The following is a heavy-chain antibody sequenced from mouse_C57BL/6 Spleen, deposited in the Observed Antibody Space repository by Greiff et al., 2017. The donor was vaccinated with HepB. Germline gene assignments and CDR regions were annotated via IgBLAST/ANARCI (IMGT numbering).Heavy chain of an antibody. J-gene: IGHJ1*03. V-gene: IGHV5-6*02. CDR1: GFTFSSYG. D-gene: IGHD1-1*01. CDR2: ISSGGSYT. CDR3: ARPFTYYGSSYWYFDV. Sequence: DVMLVESGGDLVKPGGSLKLSCAASGFTFSSYGMSWVRQTPDKRLEWVATISSGGSYTYYPDSVKGRFTISRDNAKNTLYLQMSSLKSEDTAMYYCARPFTYYGSSYWYFDVWGTGTTVTVSS.